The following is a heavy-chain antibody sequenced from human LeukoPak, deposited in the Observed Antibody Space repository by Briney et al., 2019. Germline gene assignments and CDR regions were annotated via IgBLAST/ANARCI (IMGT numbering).Heavy chain of an antibody. CDR1: GDSVSNSSVA. CDR2: TYYRSKWYN. CDR3: ARDMDYYGSGSYYNSRWFDP. J-gene: IGHJ5*02. V-gene: IGHV6-1*01. Sequence: SQTLSLTCAISGDSVSNSSVAWNWIRPSPSRGLGWLGRTYYRSKWYNDYAVSVKSRITIHPETAKNQFSLQLNSVTPEDTAVYYCARDMDYYGSGSYYNSRWFDPWGQGTLVTVSS. D-gene: IGHD3-10*01.